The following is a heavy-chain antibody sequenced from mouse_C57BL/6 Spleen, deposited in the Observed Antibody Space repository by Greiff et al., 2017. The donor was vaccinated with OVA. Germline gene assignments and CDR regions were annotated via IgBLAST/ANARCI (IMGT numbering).Heavy chain of an antibody. J-gene: IGHJ2*01. V-gene: IGHV1-55*01. Sequence: QVQLQQPGAELVKPGASVKMSCKASGYTFTSYWITWVKQRPGQGLEWIGDIYPGSGSTNYNEKFKSKATLTVDTSSRTAYMQLSSLTSEDSAVYYCAREVRVHEDYFDYWGQGTTLTVSS. CDR3: AREVRVHEDYFDY. CDR2: IYPGSGST. CDR1: GYTFTSYW. D-gene: IGHD2-14*01.